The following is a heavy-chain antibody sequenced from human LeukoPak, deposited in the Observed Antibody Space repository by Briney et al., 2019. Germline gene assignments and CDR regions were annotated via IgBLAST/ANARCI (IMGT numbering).Heavy chain of an antibody. CDR3: ARNIGEYDSSGYYYYFDY. CDR2: INPSGGST. V-gene: IGHV1-46*01. Sequence: GASVKVSCKASGYTFTSYYMHWVRQAPGQGLEWMGIINPSGGSTSYAQKFQGRVTMTRDTSTSTVYMELSSLRSEDTAVYYCARNIGEYDSSGYYYYFDYWGQGTLVTVSS. D-gene: IGHD3-22*01. CDR1: GYTFTSYY. J-gene: IGHJ4*02.